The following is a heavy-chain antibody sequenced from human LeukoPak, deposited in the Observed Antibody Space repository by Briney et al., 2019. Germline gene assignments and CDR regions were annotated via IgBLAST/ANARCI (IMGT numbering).Heavy chain of an antibody. CDR2: IGTGGDT. J-gene: IGHJ4*02. V-gene: IGHV3-13*01. CDR3: ARGNNHDW. D-gene: IGHD1/OR15-1a*01. CDR1: GFTFSSYD. Sequence: PGGSLRLSCVPSGFTFSSYDMHWVRRPTGKSLEWVSGIGTGGDTYYPDSVKGRFTISRENAKKSLYLQMNSLKAGDTAVYYCARGNNHDWWGQGTLVTVSS.